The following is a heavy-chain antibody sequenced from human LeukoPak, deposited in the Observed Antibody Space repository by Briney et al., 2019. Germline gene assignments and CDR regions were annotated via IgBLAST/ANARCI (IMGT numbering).Heavy chain of an antibody. Sequence: SGGSLRLSCAASGFTVSSNYMAWVRQAPGKGLEWVSIIYTGGTTYYADSVKGRFTISRDNSNNTLYLQMNSLRAEDTAVYYCTTGGPIMITFGGVIATDYWGQGTLVTVSS. CDR3: TTGGPIMITFGGVIATDY. CDR2: IYTGGTT. J-gene: IGHJ4*02. D-gene: IGHD3-16*02. CDR1: GFTVSSNY. V-gene: IGHV3-53*01.